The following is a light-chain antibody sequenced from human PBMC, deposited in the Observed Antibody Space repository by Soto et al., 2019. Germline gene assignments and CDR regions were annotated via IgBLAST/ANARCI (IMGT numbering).Light chain of an antibody. CDR1: QDIGTW. CDR2: VAS. J-gene: IGKJ3*01. V-gene: IGKV1-12*01. CDR3: QQADSFPFT. Sequence: DIQLTQSPSSVSASVGDRVTITCRASQDIGTWLAWYQQKPGKAPKLLIYVASNLQSGVTSRFSGAGSGTDFNLTITCLQPEDFATYHCQQADSFPFTFGPGTKVDFK.